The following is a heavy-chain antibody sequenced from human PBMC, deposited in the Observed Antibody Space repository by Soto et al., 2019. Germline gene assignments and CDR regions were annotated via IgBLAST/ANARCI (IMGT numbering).Heavy chain of an antibody. CDR2: ISSSSSTI. CDR3: SQSSEWLLFAS. D-gene: IGHD5-12*01. CDR1: GFTFSSYS. J-gene: IGHJ4*02. V-gene: IGHV3-48*01. Sequence: EVQLVESGGGLVQPGGSLRLSCAASGFTFSSYSMNWVRQAPGKGLEWVSYISSSSSTIYYADSVKGRFTISRDNAKNSLYLQMNSLRAEDTAVYCASQSSEWLLFASWGQGTLVTVSS.